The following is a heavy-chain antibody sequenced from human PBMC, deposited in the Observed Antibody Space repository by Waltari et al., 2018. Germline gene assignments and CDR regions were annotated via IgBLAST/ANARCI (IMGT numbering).Heavy chain of an antibody. Sequence: QVQLVQSGAEVKKPGASVKVSCKASGYTFTSYYMHWVRQAPGQGLEWMGIINPSGGSTSYAQKCQGRVTMTRDTSTSTVYMEQSSLISEDTAVYYCARVWGVRNFDPWGQGTLVTVSS. CDR1: GYTFTSYY. J-gene: IGHJ5*02. V-gene: IGHV1-46*01. CDR3: ARVWGVRNFDP. CDR2: INPSGGST. D-gene: IGHD2-8*01.